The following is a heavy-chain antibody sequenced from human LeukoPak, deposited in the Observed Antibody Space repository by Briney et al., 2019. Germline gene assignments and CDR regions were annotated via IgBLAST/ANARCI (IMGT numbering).Heavy chain of an antibody. J-gene: IGHJ1*01. V-gene: IGHV3-74*03. D-gene: IGHD4-23*01. Sequence: GGSLTLSCAASGFTFSSYWMHWVRQAPGRGLVWVSGTNTDGSSTMYADSVKGRFTIARDNAKHTLYLQINSLRAEDTAVYYCYGANAEHWGQGTLVTVSS. CDR2: TNTDGSST. CDR1: GFTFSSYW. CDR3: YGANAEH.